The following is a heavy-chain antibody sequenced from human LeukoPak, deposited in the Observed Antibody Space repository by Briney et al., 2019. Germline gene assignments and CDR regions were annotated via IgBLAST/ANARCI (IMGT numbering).Heavy chain of an antibody. CDR2: ISESGSGT. Sequence: GGSPRLSCAASGFTFSSYGMHWVRQAPGKGLEWASAISESGSGTYYADSVEGRFTISRDNSKDTLSLQMNSLRAEDTAVYYCAKDIAQGYTFGSIEQDYWGQGTLVTVSS. CDR1: GFTFSSYG. V-gene: IGHV3-23*01. J-gene: IGHJ4*02. D-gene: IGHD5-18*01. CDR3: AKDIAQGYTFGSIEQDY.